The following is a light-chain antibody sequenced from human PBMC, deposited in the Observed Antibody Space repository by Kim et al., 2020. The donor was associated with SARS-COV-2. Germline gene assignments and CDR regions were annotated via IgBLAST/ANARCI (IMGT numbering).Light chain of an antibody. Sequence: ALGQTVRITCQGDILRNYYATWYQQKPGQAPVVVIYGENKRPSGIPDRFSGSTSGNTASLTITGAQAEDEADYHCDSRDSSGYQVVFGAGTQLTV. J-gene: IGLJ2*01. V-gene: IGLV3-19*01. CDR2: GEN. CDR1: ILRNYY. CDR3: DSRDSSGYQVV.